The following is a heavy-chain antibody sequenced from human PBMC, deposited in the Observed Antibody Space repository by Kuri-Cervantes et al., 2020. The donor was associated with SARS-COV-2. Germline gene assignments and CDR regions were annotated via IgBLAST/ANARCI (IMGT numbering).Heavy chain of an antibody. Sequence: ASVKVSCRASGYTFTGYYMHWVRQAPGQGLEWMGQINPNSGGTNYAQKFQGRVTMTEDTSTDTAYMELSSLRSEDTAVYYCATAYRGYHYWYFDLWGRGTLVTVSS. CDR1: GYTFTGYY. J-gene: IGHJ2*01. V-gene: IGHV1-2*06. CDR3: ATAYRGYHYWYFDL. D-gene: IGHD3-22*01. CDR2: INPNSGGT.